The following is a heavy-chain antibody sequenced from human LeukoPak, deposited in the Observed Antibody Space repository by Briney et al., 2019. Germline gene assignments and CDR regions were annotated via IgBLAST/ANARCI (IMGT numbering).Heavy chain of an antibody. CDR2: MNPDSGDT. Sequence: ASVKVSCKASGYTFTNYEINWVRQATGQGLEWMGWMNPDSGDTAYAQKFQGRITMTRSTSISTAYMEMSSLRSEDTAVYYCARGLGTYDSSELTWPMISFWGQGPRVTVSS. V-gene: IGHV1-8*01. J-gene: IGHJ4*02. CDR3: ARGLGTYDSSELTWPMISF. CDR1: GYTFTNYE. D-gene: IGHD3-22*01.